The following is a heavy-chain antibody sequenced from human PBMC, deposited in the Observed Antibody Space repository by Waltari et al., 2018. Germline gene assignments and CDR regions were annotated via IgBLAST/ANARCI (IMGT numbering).Heavy chain of an antibody. CDR1: GGTFSRSA. D-gene: IGHD6-13*01. CDR3: ARVGTGKQQTSDY. V-gene: IGHV1-69*13. CDR2: IIPIFGTA. J-gene: IGHJ4*02. Sequence: QVQLVQSGAEVKKPGSSVTVSCKASGGTFSRSAISWVLQAPGQGLAWMGGIIPIFGTANYAQKFQGRVTITADESTSTAYMELSSLRSEDTAVYYCARVGTGKQQTSDYWGQGTLVTVSS.